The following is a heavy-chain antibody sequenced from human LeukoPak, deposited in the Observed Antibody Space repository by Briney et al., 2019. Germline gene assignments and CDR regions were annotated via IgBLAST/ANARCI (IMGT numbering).Heavy chain of an antibody. J-gene: IGHJ3*01. CDR1: GLTFSSYW. V-gene: IGHV3-7*03. CDR3: ATVGYYYDTGSILDAFDF. Sequence: GGSLRLSCAASGLTFSSYWMSWLRQAPGKGLEWVANINQDGSEKYYVDSVKGRFTISRDNAKNSLYLQMNSLRAEDTAVYYCATVGYYYDTGSILDAFDFWGQGTVVTVSS. D-gene: IGHD3-22*01. CDR2: INQDGSEK.